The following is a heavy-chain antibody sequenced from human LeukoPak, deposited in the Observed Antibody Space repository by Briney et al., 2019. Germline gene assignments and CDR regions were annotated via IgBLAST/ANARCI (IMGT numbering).Heavy chain of an antibody. CDR1: GFTFSSYA. Sequence: GGSLRLSCVASGFTFSSYAMSWVRQAPGKGLEWVSAISGSGGSTYYADSVKGRFTIFRDNSKNTLYLQMNSLRAEDTAVYYCAKRDYSNYDLDYWGQGTLVTVSS. CDR2: ISGSGGST. CDR3: AKRDYSNYDLDY. V-gene: IGHV3-23*01. D-gene: IGHD4-11*01. J-gene: IGHJ4*02.